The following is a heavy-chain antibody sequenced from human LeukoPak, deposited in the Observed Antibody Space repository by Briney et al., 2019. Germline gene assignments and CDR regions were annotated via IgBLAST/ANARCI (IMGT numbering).Heavy chain of an antibody. Sequence: GSSVKVSCKASGGTLSRYAFSWMRQAPAQGLEWMGRIIPIYDQVDYAQRFQGRVTITTDESTNTVYMELSSLRHEDTAVYYCAREPLGCGGDCHFDYWGQGTLVTVSS. D-gene: IGHD2-21*02. J-gene: IGHJ4*02. CDR3: AREPLGCGGDCHFDY. CDR1: GGTLSRYA. CDR2: IIPIYDQV. V-gene: IGHV1-69*05.